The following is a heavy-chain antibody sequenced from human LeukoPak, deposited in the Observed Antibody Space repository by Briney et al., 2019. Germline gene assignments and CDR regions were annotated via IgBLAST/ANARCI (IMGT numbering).Heavy chain of an antibody. D-gene: IGHD1-1*01. V-gene: IGHV3-48*02. CDR1: GFTFSSYS. J-gene: IGHJ6*02. CDR2: ISSSSSTI. CDR3: ARAGSFGRGPGPYGMDV. Sequence: PGGSLRLSCAASGFTFSSYSMNRVRQAPGKGLEWVSYISSSSSTIYYADSVKGRFTISRDNAKNSLYLQMNSLRDEDTAVYYCARAGSFGRGPGPYGMDVWGQGTTVTVSS.